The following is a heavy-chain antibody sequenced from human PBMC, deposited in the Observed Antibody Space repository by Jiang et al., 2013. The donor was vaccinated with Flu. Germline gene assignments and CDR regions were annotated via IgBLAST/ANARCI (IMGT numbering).Heavy chain of an antibody. J-gene: IGHJ6*03. CDR1: GGTLSSYA. CDR2: IIPIFSTA. Sequence: GAEVKKPGSSVKVSCKASGGTLSSYASIWVRQAPGQGLEWMGGIIPIFSTATYAQKFQGRVTITADEATSTAYMELRSLRSEDTAVYYCARGRFSHYYYMHLWGKGTSVTVSS. D-gene: IGHD1-26*01. CDR3: ARGRFSHYYYMHL. V-gene: IGHV1-69*01.